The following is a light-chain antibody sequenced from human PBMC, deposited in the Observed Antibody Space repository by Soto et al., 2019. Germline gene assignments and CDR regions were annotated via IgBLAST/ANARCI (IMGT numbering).Light chain of an antibody. J-gene: IGKJ4*01. CDR1: QSINRD. V-gene: IGKV1-39*01. Sequence: DIQMTQSPFSLSASVGDRVTITCRASQSINRDLNWYQQKPEKAPNLLIYAAVTLESGVPSRFSGSGSGTDFTLTISSRQLEDFATYYCEQNYSTPGAFGGGTKVDIK. CDR2: AAV. CDR3: EQNYSTPGA.